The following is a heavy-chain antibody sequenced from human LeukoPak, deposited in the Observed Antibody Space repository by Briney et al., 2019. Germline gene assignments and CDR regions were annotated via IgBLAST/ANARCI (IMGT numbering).Heavy chain of an antibody. Sequence: GGSLRLSCAASGFAFSGDNMNWVRQAPGKGLEWVSFIDAGGSYIRYADSVRGRFTISRDNAKNSLFLQMNSLRAEDTAMYFCARDQAIGIRAYDIWGQGTMVTVSS. D-gene: IGHD1-14*01. V-gene: IGHV3-21*01. CDR2: IDAGGSYI. CDR3: ARDQAIGIRAYDI. J-gene: IGHJ3*02. CDR1: GFAFSGDN.